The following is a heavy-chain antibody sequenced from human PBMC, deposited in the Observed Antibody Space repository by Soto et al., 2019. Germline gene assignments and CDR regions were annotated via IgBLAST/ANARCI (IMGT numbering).Heavy chain of an antibody. CDR3: ASTYYYDSAGTNACDI. Sequence: QVQLQESGPGLVKPSQTLSLTCTVSGGSISSGDYYWSWIRQPPGRGLEWIGYIYYSGTTYYNPSLKSRVTISIDTSKNQFSLKLSSVTAADTAVYYCASTYYYDSAGTNACDIWGQGTMVTVSS. CDR2: IYYSGTT. J-gene: IGHJ3*02. V-gene: IGHV4-30-4*01. CDR1: GGSISSGDYY. D-gene: IGHD3-22*01.